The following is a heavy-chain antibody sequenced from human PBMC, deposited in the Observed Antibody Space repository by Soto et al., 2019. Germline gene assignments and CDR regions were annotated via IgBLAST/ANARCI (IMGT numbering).Heavy chain of an antibody. J-gene: IGHJ4*02. CDR1: GFMFNNYA. V-gene: IGHV3-23*01. CDR2: VSVSGGTT. D-gene: IGHD3-22*01. Sequence: GSLRLSCAASGFMFNNYAMSWVRQAPGKGLEWVSTVSVSGGTTYYADSLKGRFTISRDNSKKTVYPQMNRLRADDTAIYYCAKGLYYYDSSGYRLFDYWGQGTLVTVSS. CDR3: AKGLYYYDSSGYRLFDY.